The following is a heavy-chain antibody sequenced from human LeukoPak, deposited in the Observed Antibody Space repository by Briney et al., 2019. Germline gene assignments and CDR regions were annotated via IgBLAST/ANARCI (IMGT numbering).Heavy chain of an antibody. CDR1: GGSISSYY. D-gene: IGHD3/OR15-3a*01. CDR2: IYYSGST. V-gene: IGHV4-59*01. CDR3: ARTPRSGVWTGYYVWFDP. Sequence: PSETLSLTCTVSGGSISSYYWSWIRQPPGKGLEWIGYIYYSGSTNYNPSLKSRVTISVDTSKNQFSLKLSSVTAADTAVYYCARTPRSGVWTGYYVWFDPWGQGTLVSVSS. J-gene: IGHJ5*02.